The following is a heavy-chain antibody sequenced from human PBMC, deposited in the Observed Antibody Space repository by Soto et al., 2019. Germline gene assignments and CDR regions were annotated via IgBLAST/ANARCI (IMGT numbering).Heavy chain of an antibody. V-gene: IGHV1-2*04. J-gene: IGHJ6*02. Sequence: ASVKVSCKASGYTFTGYYMHWVRQAPGQGLEWMGWINPNSGGTNYAQKFQGWVTMTRDTSISTAYMELSRLRSDDTAVYYCARDPVMVRGVIITFYGMDVWGQGTTVTVS. CDR1: GYTFTGYY. CDR3: ARDPVMVRGVIITFYGMDV. CDR2: INPNSGGT. D-gene: IGHD3-10*01.